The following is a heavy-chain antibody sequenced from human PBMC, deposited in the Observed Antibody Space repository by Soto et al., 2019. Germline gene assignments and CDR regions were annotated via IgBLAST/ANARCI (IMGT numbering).Heavy chain of an antibody. Sequence: ASVKVSCKASGGTFSSYTISWVRQAPGQGLEWMGRIIPIIGIANYAQKFQGRVTITADKSTSTAYMELSSLRSEDTAVYYCARIDCSSTSCYSWFDPWGQGTLVTVSS. D-gene: IGHD2-2*01. CDR1: GGTFSSYT. J-gene: IGHJ5*02. V-gene: IGHV1-69*02. CDR2: IIPIIGIA. CDR3: ARIDCSSTSCYSWFDP.